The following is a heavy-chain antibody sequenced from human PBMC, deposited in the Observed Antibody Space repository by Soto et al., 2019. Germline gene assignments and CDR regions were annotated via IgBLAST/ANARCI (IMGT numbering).Heavy chain of an antibody. Sequence: QLQLQESGPGLVKPSETLSLTCTVSGGSITSKTYYWAWIRQPPGKGLEWIANIYYSGNTYYNPSLKRRVTISVDTSKNQFSLKLSSVTAADTAVYFCATYYASQLGGMDVWGQGTTVSVSS. D-gene: IGHD1-1*01. CDR2: IYYSGNT. J-gene: IGHJ6*02. CDR3: ATYYASQLGGMDV. V-gene: IGHV4-39*01. CDR1: GGSITSKTYY.